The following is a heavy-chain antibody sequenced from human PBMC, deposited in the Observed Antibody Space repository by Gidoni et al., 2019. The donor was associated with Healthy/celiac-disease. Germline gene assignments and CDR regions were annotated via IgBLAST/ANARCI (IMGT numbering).Heavy chain of an antibody. CDR2: IYYCGST. CDR1: GGSISSYY. Sequence: QVQLQESGPGLVKPSETLSLTCTVSGGSISSYYWSWIRQPTGKGLEWIGYIYYCGSTNYNPSLKSRVTISVDTSKNQFSLKLSSVTAADTAVYYCARGGGQGYCSGGSCYFGDQHYVFDYWGQGTLVTVSS. J-gene: IGHJ4*02. V-gene: IGHV4-59*01. D-gene: IGHD2-15*01. CDR3: ARGGGQGYCSGGSCYFGDQHYVFDY.